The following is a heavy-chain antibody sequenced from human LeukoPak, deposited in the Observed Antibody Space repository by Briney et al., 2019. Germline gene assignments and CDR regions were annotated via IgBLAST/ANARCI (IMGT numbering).Heavy chain of an antibody. V-gene: IGHV1-8*03. J-gene: IGHJ4*02. CDR2: MNPNSGNT. CDR3: ARDSYDSSGNYLDY. D-gene: IGHD3-22*01. Sequence: ASVKVSCKASGYTFTGYYMHWVRQATGQGLEWMGWMNPNSGNTGYAQKFQGRVTITRNTSISTAYMELRSLRSDDTAVYYCARDSYDSSGNYLDYWGQGTLVTVSS. CDR1: GYTFTGYY.